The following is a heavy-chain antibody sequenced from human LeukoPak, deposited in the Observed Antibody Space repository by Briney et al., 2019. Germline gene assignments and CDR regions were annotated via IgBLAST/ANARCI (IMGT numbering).Heavy chain of an antibody. J-gene: IGHJ4*02. CDR3: ARDGYSYGL. D-gene: IGHD5-18*01. CDR2: ISSSSSYI. V-gene: IGHV3-21*01. Sequence: PGGSLRLSCAGSGFTFSSYSMNWVPQGPGKGLEWVFSISSSSSYIYYAASVKGRFTISRDNAKNSLYLQMNSLRAEDTAVYYCARDGYSYGLWGQGTLVTVSS. CDR1: GFTFSSYS.